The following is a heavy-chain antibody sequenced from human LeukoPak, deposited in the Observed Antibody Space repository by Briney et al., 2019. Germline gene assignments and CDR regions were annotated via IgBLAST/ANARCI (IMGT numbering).Heavy chain of an antibody. CDR3: ARASLSEIIAAEAFFDS. J-gene: IGHJ4*02. Sequence: GGSLRLSCAASGFAFSSYSMNWVRQAPGKGLEWVSSISGTGTYIYFANSLKGRFSISRDNAENSFFLQMNRLRAEDTAVYFCARASLSEIIAAEAFFDSWGQGTLVTVSS. CDR1: GFAFSSYS. V-gene: IGHV3-21*01. CDR2: ISGTGTYI. D-gene: IGHD6-13*01.